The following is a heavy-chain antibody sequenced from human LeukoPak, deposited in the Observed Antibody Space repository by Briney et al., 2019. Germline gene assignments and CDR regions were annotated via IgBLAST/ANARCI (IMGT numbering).Heavy chain of an antibody. CDR1: GFTFSSYA. Sequence: GGSLRLSCAASGFTFSSYAMTWVRRAPGKGLEWVSLISGSGGSTYYADSVKGRFAISRDNSKNTLYLQMNSLRAEDTAVYYCARGRGGSYGGFDYWGQGTLVTVSS. J-gene: IGHJ4*02. CDR3: ARGRGGSYGGFDY. CDR2: ISGSGGST. V-gene: IGHV3-23*01. D-gene: IGHD1-26*01.